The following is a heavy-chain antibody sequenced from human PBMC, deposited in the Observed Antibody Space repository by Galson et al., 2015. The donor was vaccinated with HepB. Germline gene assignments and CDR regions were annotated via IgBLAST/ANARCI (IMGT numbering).Heavy chain of an antibody. CDR1: GFTFRNYG. D-gene: IGHD3-10*01. V-gene: IGHV3-33*08. Sequence: SLRLSCAASGFTFRNYGMHWVRRAPGKGLEWVALIWYDGTNKYYADSVKGRFTISRDNSKNTLYLQMNSLRAEDTAVYYCVREFSGLYYFDYWGQGTLVTVSS. CDR2: IWYDGTNK. J-gene: IGHJ4*02. CDR3: VREFSGLYYFDY.